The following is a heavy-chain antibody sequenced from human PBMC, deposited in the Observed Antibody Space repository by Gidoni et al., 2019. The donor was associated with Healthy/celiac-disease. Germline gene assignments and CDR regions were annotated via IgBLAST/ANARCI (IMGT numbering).Heavy chain of an antibody. V-gene: IGHV3-9*01. CDR1: GFTFDDYA. J-gene: IGHJ1*01. CDR3: AKGGRGEYGDADPAEYFQH. D-gene: IGHD4-17*01. Sequence: EVQLVASGGGLVQPGMSLRLSCAASGFTFDDYAMHWVRQAPGKGLEWVSGISWNSGSIGYADSVKGRFTIYRDNAKNSLYLQMNSLRAEETALYYCAKGGRGEYGDADPAEYFQHWGQGTLVTVSS. CDR2: ISWNSGSI.